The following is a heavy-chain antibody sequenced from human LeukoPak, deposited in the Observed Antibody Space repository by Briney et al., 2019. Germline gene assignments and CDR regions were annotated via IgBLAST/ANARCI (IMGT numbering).Heavy chain of an antibody. J-gene: IGHJ6*03. D-gene: IGHD3-10*01. CDR1: GDSVSRSDSY. CDR3: ARGGVRRYYYYMDV. Sequence: SETLSLTCSVSGDSVSRSDSYWDWIRQPPGKGLEWIGEINHSGSTNYNPSLKSRVTISVDTSKNQFSLKLSSVTAADTAVYYCARGGVRRYYYYMDVWGKGTTVTVSS. V-gene: IGHV4-39*07. CDR2: INHSGST.